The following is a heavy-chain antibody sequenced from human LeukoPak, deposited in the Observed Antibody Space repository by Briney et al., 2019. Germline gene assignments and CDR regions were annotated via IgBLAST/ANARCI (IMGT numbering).Heavy chain of an antibody. J-gene: IGHJ4*02. CDR2: VYDTGST. CDR1: GGSISSYY. Sequence: SETLSLTCTVSGGSISSYYWTWIRQPPRKGPEWVGYVYDTGSTNYNPSLKSRVTMSLDTSKKQFSLKLTSVTAADTAVYYCARGLEWFGGKLDYWGQGTLVTVSS. D-gene: IGHD3-10*01. V-gene: IGHV4-59*01. CDR3: ARGLEWFGGKLDY.